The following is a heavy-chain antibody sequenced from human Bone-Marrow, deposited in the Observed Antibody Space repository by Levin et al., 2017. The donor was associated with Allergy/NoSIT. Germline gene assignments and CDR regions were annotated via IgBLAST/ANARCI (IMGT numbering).Heavy chain of an antibody. Sequence: ASVKVSCKVSGYSLKEVSMHWVRQIHGKGPEWMGGVDPEEGKTVSAPKFQGRVTMTEDTSTDTVYMELTSLTSEDTAVYYCATDTVEDYDFWTGYDHYHGLDVWGQGTTVIVSS. V-gene: IGHV1-24*01. CDR3: ATDTVEDYDFWTGYDHYHGLDV. CDR2: VDPEEGKT. CDR1: GYSLKEVS. D-gene: IGHD3-3*01. J-gene: IGHJ6*02.